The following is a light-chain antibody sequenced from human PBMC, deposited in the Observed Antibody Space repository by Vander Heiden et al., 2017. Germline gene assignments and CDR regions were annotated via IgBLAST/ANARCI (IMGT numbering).Light chain of an antibody. V-gene: IGKV1-12*01. J-gene: IGKJ2*01. CDR1: QGISNW. Sequence: DIQVTPSPSSVSAAVGDRVTITCRASQGISNWLAWYQQKPGRAPKLLIYAASSLQSGVPSRFSGTGSGTDFTLTISSLQPEDFATYFCQQSYSFPYTFGQGTKLEIK. CDR3: QQSYSFPYT. CDR2: AAS.